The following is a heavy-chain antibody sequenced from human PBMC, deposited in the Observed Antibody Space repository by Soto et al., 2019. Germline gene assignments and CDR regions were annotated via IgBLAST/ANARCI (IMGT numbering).Heavy chain of an antibody. J-gene: IGHJ6*02. Sequence: QVQLQESGPGLVKPSGTLSLTCAVSSSSIDTTNWWSWVRQPPGKGLEWIGEIFHSGNTYYNPSLASRVTISVDTSKNQFSLNLRSVTAADTAVYYCARRTWGMDVWGQGTTVTVSS. CDR3: ARRTWGMDV. V-gene: IGHV4-4*02. D-gene: IGHD2-8*01. CDR2: IFHSGNT. CDR1: SSSIDTTNW.